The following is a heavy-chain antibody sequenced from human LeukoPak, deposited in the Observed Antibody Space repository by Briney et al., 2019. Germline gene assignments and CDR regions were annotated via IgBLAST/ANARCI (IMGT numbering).Heavy chain of an antibody. CDR1: GNTFSDYY. Sequence: EASVKVSCKASGNTFSDYYMHWVRQAPGQGLEWMGWINPYSGGTNYAEKFQGRVTMTRDTSITTAYMELSSLRSDDTAMYYCATLRRSGWYIGDWGQGTLVTVSS. V-gene: IGHV1-2*02. CDR3: ATLRRSGWYIGD. CDR2: INPYSGGT. J-gene: IGHJ4*02. D-gene: IGHD6-19*01.